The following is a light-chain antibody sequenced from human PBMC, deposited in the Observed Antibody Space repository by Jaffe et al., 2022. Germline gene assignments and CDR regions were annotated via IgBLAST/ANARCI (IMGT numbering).Light chain of an antibody. CDR2: EVS. V-gene: IGLV2-14*01. J-gene: IGLJ2*01. Sequence: QSALTQPASVSGSPGQSITISCTGTSSDVGDDDFVSWYRHHPGKAPQLIIYEVSSRPSGVSNRFSGSKSGTTASLTISGLQAEDEGDYYCTSYTTSSAYVVFGGGTTLTVL. CDR1: SSDVGDDDF. CDR3: TSYTTSSAYVV.